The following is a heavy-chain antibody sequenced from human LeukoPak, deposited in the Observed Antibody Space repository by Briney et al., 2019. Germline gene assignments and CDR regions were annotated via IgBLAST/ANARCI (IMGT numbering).Heavy chain of an antibody. CDR1: GGSISSGDYS. CDR3: ARGQWLLPPEGY. D-gene: IGHD3-22*01. CDR2: IYNSGTT. V-gene: IGHV4-30-4*01. J-gene: IGHJ4*02. Sequence: SQTLSLTCTVSGGSISSGDYSWSWLRQPPGKGLEWIGYIYNSGTTNYNPSLKSRVTISVDTSKNQFSLKLSSVTAADTAVYYCARGQWLLPPEGYWGQGTLVTVSS.